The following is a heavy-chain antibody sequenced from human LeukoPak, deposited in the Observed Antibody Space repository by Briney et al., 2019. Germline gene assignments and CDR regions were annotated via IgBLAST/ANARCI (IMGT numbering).Heavy chain of an antibody. D-gene: IGHD3-22*01. Sequence: GGSLRLSCTASGFSFRNAWMSWVRQAPGKGLEWVGRIKTKPDDETTDYAAPVKGRFTISRDDSKNTLYLQMNSLKTEDTAVYYCTTGPITMTVVVIYWGQGTLATVSS. J-gene: IGHJ4*02. V-gene: IGHV3-15*01. CDR1: GFSFRNAW. CDR2: IKTKPDDETT. CDR3: TTGPITMTVVVIY.